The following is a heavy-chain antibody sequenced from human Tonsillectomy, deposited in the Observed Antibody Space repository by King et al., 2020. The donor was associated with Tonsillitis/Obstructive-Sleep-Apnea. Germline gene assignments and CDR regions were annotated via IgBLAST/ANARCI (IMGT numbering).Heavy chain of an antibody. J-gene: IGHJ4*02. Sequence: VQLVESGGGVVQPGRSLRLSCAASGLTLSTYGMHWVRQAPGKGLEWVAVISYDGSNKYYADSVKGRFTISRDNSKNTLYLQMNSLRAEDTAVYYCAKGQDFWSGSTDYWGQGTLVTASS. CDR2: ISYDGSNK. CDR3: AKGQDFWSGSTDY. CDR1: GLTLSTYG. V-gene: IGHV3-30*18. D-gene: IGHD3-3*01.